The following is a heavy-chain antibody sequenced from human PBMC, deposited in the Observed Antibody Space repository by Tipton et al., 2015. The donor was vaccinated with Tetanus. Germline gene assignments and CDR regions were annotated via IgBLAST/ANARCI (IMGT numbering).Heavy chain of an antibody. D-gene: IGHD5-24*01. CDR1: GGSVSSGNYF. CDR2: IYDSGST. CDR3: ARGIDAYKMGNY. Sequence: LRLSCTVSGGSVSSGNYFWTWIRQSPGTGLEWIGNIYDSGSTIYNPSLKSRVTISIDTSKNQFSLKLTSLTAADTSVYFCARGIDAYKMGNYWGQGTLVTVSS. V-gene: IGHV4-61*01. J-gene: IGHJ4*02.